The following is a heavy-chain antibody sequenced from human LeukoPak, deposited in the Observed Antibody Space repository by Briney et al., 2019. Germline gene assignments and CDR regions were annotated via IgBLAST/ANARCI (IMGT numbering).Heavy chain of an antibody. CDR2: ISSSSSYI. CDR1: GFSFSSYS. D-gene: IGHD6-19*01. J-gene: IGHJ4*02. Sequence: GGSLRLSCAASGFSFSSYSMNWVRQAPGKGLERVSSISSSSSYIYYADSVKGRFTISRDNAKNSLYLQMNSLRAEDTAVYYCARDHGRDAVDVRVDYWGQGTLVTVSS. CDR3: ARDHGRDAVDVRVDY. V-gene: IGHV3-21*01.